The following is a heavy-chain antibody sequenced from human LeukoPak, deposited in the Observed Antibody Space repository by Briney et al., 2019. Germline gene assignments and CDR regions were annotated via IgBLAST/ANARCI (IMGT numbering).Heavy chain of an antibody. V-gene: IGHV4-59*01. Sequence: SETLSLTCTVSGGSISSYYWSWIRQPPGKGLEWIGYIYYSGSTNYNPSLKSRVTISVDTSKNQFSLKLSSVTAADTAVYYCAREATYYYDSSGYYFDYWGQGTLVTVSS. CDR3: AREATYYYDSSGYYFDY. D-gene: IGHD3-22*01. CDR1: GGSISSYY. CDR2: IYYSGST. J-gene: IGHJ4*02.